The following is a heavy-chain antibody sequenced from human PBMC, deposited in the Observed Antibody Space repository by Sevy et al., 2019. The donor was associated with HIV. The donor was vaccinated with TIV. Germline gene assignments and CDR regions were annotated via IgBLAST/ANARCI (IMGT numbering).Heavy chain of an antibody. CDR2: ISSNGGST. CDR3: ARAEPPDGGNFVYYYYYMDV. J-gene: IGHJ6*03. D-gene: IGHD2-21*01. V-gene: IGHV3-64*01. Sequence: GGSLRLSCAASGFTFSSYAMHWVRQAPGKGLEYVSAISSNGGSTYYANSVKGRFTISRDNSKNTLYLQMGSLRAEDVAVYYYARAEPPDGGNFVYYYYYMDVWGKGTTVTVSS. CDR1: GFTFSSYA.